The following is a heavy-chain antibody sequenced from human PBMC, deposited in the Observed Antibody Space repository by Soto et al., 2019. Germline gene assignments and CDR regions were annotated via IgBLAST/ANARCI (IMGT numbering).Heavy chain of an antibody. D-gene: IGHD5-12*01. CDR3: AKDNGSGCDWLRVGDASDI. CDR1: GFTFSSYG. V-gene: IGHV3-30*18. J-gene: IGHJ3*02. CDR2: ISYDGSNK. Sequence: QVQLVESGGGVVQPGRSLRLSCAASGFTFSSYGMHWVRQAPGKGLEWVAVISYDGSNKYYADSVKGRLTISRDNSKNXLXXQMNCLRGEDTAVYYCAKDNGSGCDWLRVGDASDIWGQGTMVTVSS.